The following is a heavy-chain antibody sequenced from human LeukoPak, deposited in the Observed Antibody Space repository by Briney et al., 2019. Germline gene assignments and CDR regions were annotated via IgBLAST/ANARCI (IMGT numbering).Heavy chain of an antibody. J-gene: IGHJ4*02. CDR3: ARETVGATPGFDY. D-gene: IGHD1-26*01. Sequence: GASVKVSCKASGGTFSSYAISWVRQAPGQGLEWMGWISAYNGNTNYAQKLQGRVTMTTDTSTSTAYMELRSLRSDDTAVYYCARETVGATPGFDYWGQGTLVTVSS. CDR2: ISAYNGNT. CDR1: GGTFSSYA. V-gene: IGHV1-18*01.